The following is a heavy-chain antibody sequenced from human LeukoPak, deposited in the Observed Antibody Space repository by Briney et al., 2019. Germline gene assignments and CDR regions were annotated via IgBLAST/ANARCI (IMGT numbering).Heavy chain of an antibody. Sequence: ASVKVSCKASGYTFTSYYMHWVRQAPGQGPEWMGIINPSGGSTSYAQKFQGRVTMTRDTSTSTVYMELSSLRSEDTAVYYCAREPVSRYFDLWGRGTLVTVSS. D-gene: IGHD1-14*01. CDR3: AREPVSRYFDL. CDR2: INPSGGST. CDR1: GYTFTSYY. J-gene: IGHJ2*01. V-gene: IGHV1-46*01.